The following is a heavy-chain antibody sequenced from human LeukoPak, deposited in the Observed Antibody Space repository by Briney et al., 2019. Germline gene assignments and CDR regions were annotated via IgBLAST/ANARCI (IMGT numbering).Heavy chain of an antibody. J-gene: IGHJ4*02. CDR3: ARGSGDFDY. CDR1: GFTFSSYG. V-gene: IGHV3-30*03. Sequence: PGGSLRLSCAASGFTFSSYGMHWVRQAPGKGLEWVAVISYDGSNEYYADSVKGRFTISRDNSKNTLYLQMNSLRAEDTAVYYCARGSGDFDYWGQGTLVTVSS. CDR2: ISYDGSNE. D-gene: IGHD3-10*01.